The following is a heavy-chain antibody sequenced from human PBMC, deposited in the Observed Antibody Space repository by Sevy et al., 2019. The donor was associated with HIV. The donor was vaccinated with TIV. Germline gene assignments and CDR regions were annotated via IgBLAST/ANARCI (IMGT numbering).Heavy chain of an antibody. CDR2: ISGDGSDT. J-gene: IGHJ4*02. V-gene: IGHV3-23*01. Sequence: GGSLRLSCAASGFIFSIYTMSWVRQAPGKGLEWVSAISGDGSDTDYADSVRGRFTISRDNSRDTIYLQMTSLRGEDMDGYYCAKGQALAKDFDHWGQGTLVTVSS. CDR3: AKGQALAKDFDH. CDR1: GFIFSIYT. D-gene: IGHD3-3*02.